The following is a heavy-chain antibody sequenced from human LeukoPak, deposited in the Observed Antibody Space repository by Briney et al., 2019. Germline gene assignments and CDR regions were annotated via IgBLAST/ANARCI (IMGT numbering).Heavy chain of an antibody. D-gene: IGHD6-19*01. CDR2: TYYRSKWYN. CDR3: ARVAIAVAGTFYFHY. V-gene: IGHV6-1*01. J-gene: IGHJ4*02. CDR1: GDSVSSNSAA. Sequence: SQTLSLTCAISGDSVSSNSAAWNWVRQSPSRGLEWLGRTYYRSKWYNDYAVSVESRITIIPDTSKNQFALQLNSVTPEDTAVYYCARVAIAVAGTFYFHYWGQGTLVTVSS.